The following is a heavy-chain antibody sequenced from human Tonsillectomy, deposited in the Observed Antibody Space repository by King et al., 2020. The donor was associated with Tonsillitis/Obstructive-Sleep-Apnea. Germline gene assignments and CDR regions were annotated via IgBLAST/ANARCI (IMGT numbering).Heavy chain of an antibody. CDR1: GFTFSSYA. CDR2: ISYDGSNK. V-gene: IGHV3-30*04. CDR3: AREYLTRDYDFWSGYPGYYYYYGMDV. J-gene: IGHJ6*02. Sequence: VQLVESGGGVVQPGRSLRLSCAASGFTFSSYAMHWVRQAPGKGLEWVAVISYDGSNKYYADSVKGRFTISRENSKNTLYLQRNSLRAEDTAVYYCAREYLTRDYDFWSGYPGYYYYYGMDVWGQGTTVTVSS. D-gene: IGHD3-3*01.